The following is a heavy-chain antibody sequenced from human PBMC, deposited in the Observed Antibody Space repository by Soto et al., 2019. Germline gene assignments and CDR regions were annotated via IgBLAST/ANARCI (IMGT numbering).Heavy chain of an antibody. CDR3: ARSKYSISSFDY. J-gene: IGHJ4*02. D-gene: IGHD6-6*01. Sequence: SGPTLVNPTQTLTLTCTFSGFSLSTDDVGVGWIRQPPGKALDWLAVIYWDDDKRYSPSLKSRLTITKDTSKNQVLLTMTNMDPVDTATYFCARSKYSISSFDYWGQGALVTV. V-gene: IGHV2-5*02. CDR2: IYWDDDK. CDR1: GFSLSTDDVG.